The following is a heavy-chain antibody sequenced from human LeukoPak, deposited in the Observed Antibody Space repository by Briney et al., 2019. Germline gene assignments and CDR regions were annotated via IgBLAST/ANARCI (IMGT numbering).Heavy chain of an antibody. CDR3: AREYYYDGFDI. V-gene: IGHV3-74*03. D-gene: IGHD3-22*01. J-gene: IGHJ3*02. Sequence: GGSLRLSCAASGFTFSSYWMHWVRQAPGKGLVWVSRVDHGGSGTVYADSVKGRFTISRDNAKNTLYLQMSSLRAEDTALYYCAREYYYDGFDIWGQGTMVTVSS. CDR2: VDHGGSGT. CDR1: GFTFSSYW.